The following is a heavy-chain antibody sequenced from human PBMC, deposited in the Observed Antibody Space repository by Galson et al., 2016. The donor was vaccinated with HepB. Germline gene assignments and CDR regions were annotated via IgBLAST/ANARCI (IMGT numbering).Heavy chain of an antibody. V-gene: IGHV4-34*12. CDR1: GASFSGYY. Sequence: TLSLTCVVYGASFSGYYWSWTRQPPGKGLEWIGAIIHSGSTNYNPSLKSRVTISVDASKNHFFLKVSSVTAADTALYYCARQYWGGPSDYWGRGILVTVSS. CDR2: IIHSGST. J-gene: IGHJ4*02. CDR3: ARQYWGGPSDY. D-gene: IGHD2/OR15-2a*01.